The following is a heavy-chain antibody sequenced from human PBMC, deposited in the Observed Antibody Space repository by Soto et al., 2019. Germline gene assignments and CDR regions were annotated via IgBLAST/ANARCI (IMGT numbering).Heavy chain of an antibody. CDR2: IMPVFATQ. D-gene: IGHD3-3*02. J-gene: IGHJ6*02. V-gene: IGHV1-69*12. CDR3: ARDKDRQQLGGNYYYILDV. CDR1: GGTFSTSA. Sequence: QVQLMQSGAEVKKPGSSVKVSCKASGGTFSTSAISWVRQAPGEGLEWVGGIMPVFATQDYAQKFQGRVTSSADASTTTAYRELTSLTTDDTAVYYCARDKDRQQLGGNYYYILDVWGQGTAITVSS.